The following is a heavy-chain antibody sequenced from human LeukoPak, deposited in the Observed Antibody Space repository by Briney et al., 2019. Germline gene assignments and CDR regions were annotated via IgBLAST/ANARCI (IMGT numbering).Heavy chain of an antibody. J-gene: IGHJ4*02. CDR1: GDTISTSDHY. V-gene: IGHV4-39*01. D-gene: IGHD5-24*01. CDR3: ARHRSKWLQSSFDY. CDR2: IFDSGNT. Sequence: SETLSLTCSVSGDTISTSDHYWGWIRQPPGKGLEWIGSIFDSGNTYANPSLNSRVTISVATSKNQFSLKINSVTAADTAVYYCARHRSKWLQSSFDYWGQGTLVTVSS.